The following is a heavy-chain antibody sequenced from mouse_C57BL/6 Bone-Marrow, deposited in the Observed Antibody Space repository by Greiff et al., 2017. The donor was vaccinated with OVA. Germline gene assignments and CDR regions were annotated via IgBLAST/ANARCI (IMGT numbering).Heavy chain of an antibody. D-gene: IGHD2-10*02. CDR1: GYTFTSYW. CDR2: IHPDSGST. J-gene: IGHJ2*01. Sequence: QVQLQQPGAELVKPGASVKLSCKASGYTFTSYWMHWVKQRPGQGLEWIGMIHPDSGSTNYNEKFKSKATLTVDKSSSSAYMQLSSLTSEDSAVYYCARSPRTSYFDYWGPGTTVTVSS. V-gene: IGHV1-64*01. CDR3: ARSPRTSYFDY.